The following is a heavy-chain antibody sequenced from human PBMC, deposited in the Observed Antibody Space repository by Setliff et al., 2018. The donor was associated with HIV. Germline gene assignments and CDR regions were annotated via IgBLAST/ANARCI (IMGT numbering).Heavy chain of an antibody. V-gene: IGHV4-59*11. CDR2: IYNSGST. D-gene: IGHD3-22*01. CDR1: GGSISSHH. CDR3: ARPYDSLYG. J-gene: IGHJ4*02. Sequence: SETLSLTCSVSGGSISSHHWSWIRQPPGKGLEWIGSIYNSGSTNYNPSLTSRVTISVDTSKHQFSLKLSSVTAADTAVYYCARPYDSLYGWGQGVLVTVSS.